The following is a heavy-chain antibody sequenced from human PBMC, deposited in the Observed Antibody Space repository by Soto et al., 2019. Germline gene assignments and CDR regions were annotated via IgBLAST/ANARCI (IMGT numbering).Heavy chain of an antibody. V-gene: IGHV1-8*01. Sequence: QVQLVQSGAAVKKPGASVKVSCKASGYTFTSYDINWVRQATGQGLEWMGWMNPNSGNTGYAQKFQGRVTMTRNTSISTAYMELSSLRSEDTAVYYCARVEGRYYDSSGYYYLGYWGQGTLVTVSS. CDR3: ARVEGRYYDSSGYYYLGY. CDR2: MNPNSGNT. D-gene: IGHD3-22*01. CDR1: GYTFTSYD. J-gene: IGHJ4*02.